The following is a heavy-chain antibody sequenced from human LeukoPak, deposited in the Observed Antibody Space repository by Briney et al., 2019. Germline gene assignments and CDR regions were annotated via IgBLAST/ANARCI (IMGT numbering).Heavy chain of an antibody. CDR1: GFPFSSYC. Sequence: GEPLSLSCAASGFPFSSYCMSWVRQAQGKGLEWVANIKQDGSEKYYVDSVKGRFTISRDNAKNSLYLQMNSLRAKDTAVYYCARDPLYSSGWSDLNWFDPWGQGTLVTVSS. CDR2: IKQDGSEK. CDR3: ARDPLYSSGWSDLNWFDP. J-gene: IGHJ5*02. D-gene: IGHD6-19*01. V-gene: IGHV3-7*01.